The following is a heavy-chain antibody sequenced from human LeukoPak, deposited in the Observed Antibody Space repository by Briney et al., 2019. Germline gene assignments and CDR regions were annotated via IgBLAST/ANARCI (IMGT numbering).Heavy chain of an antibody. CDR1: GGSISSSSYY. Sequence: ETLSLTCTVSGGSISSSSYYWGWLRQPPGKGLEWVSAISGSGGSTYYADSVKGRFTISRDNSKNTLYLQMNSLRAEDTAVYYCARVGRLQYGDYVAFDYWGQGALVTVSS. CDR2: ISGSGGST. J-gene: IGHJ4*02. CDR3: ARVGRLQYGDYVAFDY. V-gene: IGHV3-23*01. D-gene: IGHD4-17*01.